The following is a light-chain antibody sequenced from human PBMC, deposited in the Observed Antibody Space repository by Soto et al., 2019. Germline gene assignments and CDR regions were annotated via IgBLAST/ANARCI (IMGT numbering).Light chain of an antibody. CDR1: SSDVGGYKF. CDR2: EVN. Sequence: QSALTQPASVSASPGQSITISCTGTSSDVGGYKFVSWYQHHPGKAPKLMIYEVNNRPSGVSNRFSGSKSGNTASLTISGLQPEDEADYYCLSYTSANTRVFGGGTTVTVL. V-gene: IGLV2-14*01. J-gene: IGLJ3*02. CDR3: LSYTSANTRV.